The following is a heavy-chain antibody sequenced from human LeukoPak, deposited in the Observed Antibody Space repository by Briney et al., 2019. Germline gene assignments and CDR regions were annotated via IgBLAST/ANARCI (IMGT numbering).Heavy chain of an antibody. J-gene: IGHJ5*02. V-gene: IGHV3-21*01. CDR3: ARASDP. CDR1: GFTFTRYS. CDR2: ISGYSDYI. Sequence: GGSLRLSCAASGFTFTRYSMNWVRQAPGKGLEWVSSISGYSDYIFYADSVKGRFTISRDNAKNSLYLQMNSLRAEDTAVYYCARASDPWGQGTLVTVSS.